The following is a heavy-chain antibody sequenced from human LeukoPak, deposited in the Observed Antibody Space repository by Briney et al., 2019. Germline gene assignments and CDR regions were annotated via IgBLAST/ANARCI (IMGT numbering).Heavy chain of an antibody. CDR3: ARLQGLXXXTLH. V-gene: IGHV3-23*01. Sequence: GGSLRLSCAASGFTFSSYAMSWVRQAPGKGLEWVSAISGSGGSTYYADSMKGRFTISRDNSKNTLYLQMNSLRAEDTAVYYCARLQGLXXXTLHWGQGTXVTVSS. CDR2: ISGSGGST. D-gene: IGHD4-17*01. CDR1: GFTFSSYA. J-gene: IGHJ4*02.